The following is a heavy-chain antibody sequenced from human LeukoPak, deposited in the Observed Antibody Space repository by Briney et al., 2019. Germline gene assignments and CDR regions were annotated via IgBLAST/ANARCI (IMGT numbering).Heavy chain of an antibody. J-gene: IGHJ5*02. CDR1: GFTFSGYN. D-gene: IGHD3-3*01. CDR3: AREVRFLFDP. Sequence: GGSLRLSCAASGFTFSGYNMNWVRQAPGKGLEWVSSISSSSNYIYYADSVKGRFTISRDNAKNSLYLQMNSLRAEDTAVYYCAREVRFLFDPWGQGTLVIVSS. V-gene: IGHV3-21*01. CDR2: ISSSSNYI.